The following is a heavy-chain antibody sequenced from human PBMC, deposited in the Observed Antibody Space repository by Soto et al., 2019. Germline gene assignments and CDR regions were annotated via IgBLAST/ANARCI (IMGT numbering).Heavy chain of an antibody. CDR3: ARDPSRRVIEATIFDY. CDR1: GFTFSSYS. D-gene: IGHD5-12*01. CDR2: ISSSSSYI. J-gene: IGHJ4*02. Sequence: PGGSLRLSCAASGFTFSSYSMNWVRQAPGKGLEWVSSISSSSSYIYYADSVKGRFTISRDNAKNSLYLQMNSLRAEDTAVYYCARDPSRRVIEATIFDYWGQGTLVTVSS. V-gene: IGHV3-21*01.